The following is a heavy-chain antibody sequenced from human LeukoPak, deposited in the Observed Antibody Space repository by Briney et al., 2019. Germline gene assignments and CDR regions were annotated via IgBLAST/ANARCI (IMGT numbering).Heavy chain of an antibody. V-gene: IGHV4-59*12. CDR2: IYYSGST. CDR3: ARTTTATSVVPAAWGYYYMDV. Sequence: SETLSLTCSVSGGSITNYYWSWIRQPPGKGLEWIRYIYYSGSTNYNPSLKSRVTISVDTSKNQFSLKLSSVTAADTAVYYCARTTTATSVVPAAWGYYYMDVWGKGTTVTVSS. CDR1: GGSITNYY. J-gene: IGHJ6*03. D-gene: IGHD2-2*01.